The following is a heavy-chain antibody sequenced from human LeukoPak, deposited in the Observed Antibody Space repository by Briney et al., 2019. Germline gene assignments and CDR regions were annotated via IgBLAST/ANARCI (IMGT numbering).Heavy chain of an antibody. V-gene: IGHV3-21*01. CDR2: ISSSSSYI. CDR3: ARGVVVPAAYDAFDI. D-gene: IGHD2-2*01. Sequence: GGSLRLSCAASGFTFSSYSMNWVRQAPGKGLEWVSSISSSSSYIYYADSVKGRFTISRDNAKNSLYLQMNSLRAEDTAVYYCARGVVVPAAYDAFDIWGQGTMVTVSS. CDR1: GFTFSSYS. J-gene: IGHJ3*02.